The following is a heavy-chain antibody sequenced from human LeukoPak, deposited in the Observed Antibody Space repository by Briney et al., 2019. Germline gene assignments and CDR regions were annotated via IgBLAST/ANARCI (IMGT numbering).Heavy chain of an antibody. CDR2: IYYTGTT. V-gene: IGHV4-39*01. D-gene: IGHD2-21*01. CDR3: ARQRAYGAYGNDF. Sequence: PSETLSLTCTVSSGSITSRSYYWGWLRQPPGKGLEWIGSIYYTGTTYHSSSLKSRVTISVDTSDNQFSLKLTSVTAADTAAYYCARQRAYGAYGNDFWGQGTLVTVSS. CDR1: SGSITSRSYY. J-gene: IGHJ4*02.